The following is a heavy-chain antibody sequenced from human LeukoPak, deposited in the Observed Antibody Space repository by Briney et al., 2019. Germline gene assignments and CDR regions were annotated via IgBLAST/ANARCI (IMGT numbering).Heavy chain of an antibody. V-gene: IGHV4-4*02. CDR2: IYHIGST. CDR1: GASISSSNW. D-gene: IGHD3-16*01. Sequence: SETLSLTCAVAGASISSSNWWSWVRQSPGKGLEWIGEIYHIGSTNYNPSLKSRVSISLDKSKNQISLRLSSVTVADTAMYYCARVIYYDYVWGSHCFDYWGQGTLVTVSS. CDR3: ARVIYYDYVWGSHCFDY. J-gene: IGHJ4*02.